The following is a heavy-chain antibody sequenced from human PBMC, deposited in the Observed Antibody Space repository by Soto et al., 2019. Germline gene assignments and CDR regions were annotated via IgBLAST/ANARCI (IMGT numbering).Heavy chain of an antibody. Sequence: GGSLRLSCAASGFTFSSYGMHWVRQAPGKGLEWVAVISYDGSNKYYADSVKGRFTISRDNSKNTLYLQMNSLRAEDTAVYYCAKGTGLDYYYYYGMDVWGQGTTVTVSS. CDR3: AKGTGLDYYYYYGMDV. D-gene: IGHD1-1*01. CDR2: ISYDGSNK. J-gene: IGHJ6*02. CDR1: GFTFSSYG. V-gene: IGHV3-30*18.